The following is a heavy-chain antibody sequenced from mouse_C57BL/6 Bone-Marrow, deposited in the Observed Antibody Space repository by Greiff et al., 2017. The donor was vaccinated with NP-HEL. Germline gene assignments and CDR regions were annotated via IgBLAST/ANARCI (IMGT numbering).Heavy chain of an antibody. D-gene: IGHD1-1*02. J-gene: IGHJ2*01. CDR3: TNYGSYNY. V-gene: IGHV14-4*01. CDR2: IDPENGDT. CDR1: GFNIKDDY. Sequence: VQLKESGAELVRPGASVKLSCTASGFNIKDDYMHWVKQRPEQGLEWIGWIDPENGDTEYASKFQGKATITADTSSNTAYLQLSSLTSEDTAVYYCTNYGSYNYWGQGTTLTVSS.